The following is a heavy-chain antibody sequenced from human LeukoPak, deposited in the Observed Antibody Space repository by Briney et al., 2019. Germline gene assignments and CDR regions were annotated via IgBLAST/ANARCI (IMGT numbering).Heavy chain of an antibody. Sequence: ASVKVSCKASGYTFTSYPMHWVRQAPGQRLEWMGWINGGNGNTKYSQKFQGRVTITRDTSATTAYMELSSLTSEDTAVYYCGRADYDFWSGHEDIGVYGMDVWGQGTTVTVSS. CDR1: GYTFTSYP. V-gene: IGHV1-3*01. CDR2: INGGNGNT. CDR3: GRADYDFWSGHEDIGVYGMDV. J-gene: IGHJ6*02. D-gene: IGHD3-3*01.